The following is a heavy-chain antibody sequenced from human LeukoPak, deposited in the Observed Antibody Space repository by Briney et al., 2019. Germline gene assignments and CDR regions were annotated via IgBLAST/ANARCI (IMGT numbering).Heavy chain of an antibody. V-gene: IGHV4-59*01. Sequence: SETLSLTCTVSGGSISSYYWSWIRQPPGKGLEWIGYIYYSGSTNYNPSLKSRVTISVDTSKNQFSLKPSSVTAADTAVYYCARARDVYYDRAFDIWGQGTMVTFSS. D-gene: IGHD3-22*01. J-gene: IGHJ3*02. CDR2: IYYSGST. CDR3: ARARDVYYDRAFDI. CDR1: GGSISSYY.